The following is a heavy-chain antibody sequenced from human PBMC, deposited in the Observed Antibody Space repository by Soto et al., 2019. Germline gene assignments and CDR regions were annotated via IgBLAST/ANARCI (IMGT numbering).Heavy chain of an antibody. V-gene: IGHV4-34*01. Sequence: SETLSLTCAVYGGSFSGYSWTWIRQPPGRGLEWIGEINHSITTNYNPSLKSRVTISVDTSKNEFSLRLRSVTAADTSVYYCARHLKAVAATMAYWGQGIPVTVSS. CDR3: ARHLKAVAATMAY. CDR1: GGSFSGYS. CDR2: INHSITT. J-gene: IGHJ4*02. D-gene: IGHD6-19*01.